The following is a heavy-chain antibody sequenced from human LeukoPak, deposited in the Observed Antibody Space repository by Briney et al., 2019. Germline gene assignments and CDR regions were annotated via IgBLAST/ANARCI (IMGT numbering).Heavy chain of an antibody. D-gene: IGHD4-17*01. Sequence: PSQTLSLTCTVSGGSISSGGYYWSWIRQHPGKGLEWIGYIYYSGSTYYNPSLKSRVTISVDTSKNQFSLKLISVTAADTAVYYCARDPMTTAVGYYYGMDVWGKGTTVTVSS. V-gene: IGHV4-31*03. CDR2: IYYSGST. J-gene: IGHJ6*04. CDR1: GGSISSGGYY. CDR3: ARDPMTTAVGYYYGMDV.